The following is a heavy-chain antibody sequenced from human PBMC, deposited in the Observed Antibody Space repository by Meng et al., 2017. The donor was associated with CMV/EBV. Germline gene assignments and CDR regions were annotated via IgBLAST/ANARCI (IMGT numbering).Heavy chain of an antibody. CDR1: GFTFTGYY. V-gene: IGHV1-2*02. CDR2: IDPSSGGT. Sequence: ASVTVSCKASGFTFTGYYIHWVRQAPGQRLEWMGWIDPSSGGTNYAQRFQGRVTMTRDTSISTAYMELTRLRSDDTAVYYCARTAYNSGWWGGDYYSGMDVWGQGTTVTVSS. CDR3: ARTAYNSGWWGGDYYSGMDV. D-gene: IGHD6-19*01. J-gene: IGHJ6*02.